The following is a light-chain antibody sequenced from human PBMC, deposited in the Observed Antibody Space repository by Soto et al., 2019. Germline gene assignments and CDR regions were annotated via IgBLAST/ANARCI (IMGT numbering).Light chain of an antibody. CDR2: EVS. V-gene: IGLV2-8*01. Sequence: QSALTQPPSASGSPGQSVTISCTGTSSDVGGYNYVSWYQQHPGKAPKLMIYEVSKRPSGVPYRFSGSKSGNTASLTVSGRQADDEADYYCCSYSGSNNLVVFGGGTKVTVL. CDR3: CSYSGSNNLVV. CDR1: SSDVGGYNY. J-gene: IGLJ2*01.